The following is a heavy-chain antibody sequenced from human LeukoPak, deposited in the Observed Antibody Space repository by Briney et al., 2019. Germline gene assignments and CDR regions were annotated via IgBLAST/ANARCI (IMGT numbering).Heavy chain of an antibody. Sequence: ASVKVSCKASGYTFTSRAMHWVRQAPGQRLEWMGWINAGNGNTKYSQKFQGRVTITRDTSATTAHMELSSLRSEDTAVYYCAREHYYGSGRSFRYWFDPWGQGTLVTVSS. V-gene: IGHV1-3*01. CDR2: INAGNGNT. D-gene: IGHD3-10*01. CDR1: GYTFTSRA. J-gene: IGHJ5*02. CDR3: AREHYYGSGRSFRYWFDP.